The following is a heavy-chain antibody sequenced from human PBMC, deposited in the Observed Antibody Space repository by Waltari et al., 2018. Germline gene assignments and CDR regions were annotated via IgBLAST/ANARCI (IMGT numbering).Heavy chain of an antibody. D-gene: IGHD3-22*01. CDR1: GGSIRSSSYY. CDR2: IYYSGST. J-gene: IGHJ5*02. CDR3: ARHYRIVVVIT. V-gene: IGHV4-39*01. Sequence: QLQLQESGPGLVKPSETLSTTCTVSGGSIRSSSYYWGGIRQPPGKGLEWIGSIYYSGSTYYNPSLKSRVTISVDTSKNQFSLKLSSVTAADTAVYYCARHYRIVVVITWGQGTLVTVSS.